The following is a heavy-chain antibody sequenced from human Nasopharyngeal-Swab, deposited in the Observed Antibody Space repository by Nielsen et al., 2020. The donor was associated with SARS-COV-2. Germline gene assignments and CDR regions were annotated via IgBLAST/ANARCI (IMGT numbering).Heavy chain of an antibody. CDR3: AREGHIVVPKAFDY. Sequence: GGSLRLSCAASGFTFSSYWMSWVRQAPGKGLEWVANIKQDGSDKYYVDSVKGRFTISRDNAKNSLYLQMNSLRAEDTAVYYCAREGHIVVPKAFDYWGQGTLVTVSS. V-gene: IGHV3-7*03. CDR2: IKQDGSDK. CDR1: GFTFSSYW. D-gene: IGHD2-21*01. J-gene: IGHJ4*02.